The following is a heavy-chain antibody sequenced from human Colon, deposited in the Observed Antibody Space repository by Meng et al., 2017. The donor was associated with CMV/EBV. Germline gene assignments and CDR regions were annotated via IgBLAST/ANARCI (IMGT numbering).Heavy chain of an antibody. CDR3: VRDYYGSL. CDR2: IKTDGSDR. D-gene: IGHD3-10*01. CDR1: GFTFSSYG. Sequence: LRLSCAASGFTFSSYGMQWVSQVPGKGMVWVSRIKTDGSDRDYADSVKGRFTISRDNAKNTLYLQMNSLRAEDTAVYYCVRDYYGSLWGQGTLVTVSS. J-gene: IGHJ4*02. V-gene: IGHV3-74*01.